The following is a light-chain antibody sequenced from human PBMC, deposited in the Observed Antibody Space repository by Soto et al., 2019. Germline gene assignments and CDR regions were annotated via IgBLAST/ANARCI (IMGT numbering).Light chain of an antibody. Sequence: EIVLTQSPATLSLSPGERATLSCRASQSVSSYLAWYQQKPGQAPRLFIYDASNRATGIPARFSGSGSGTDFTLTISSLEPEDFAAYYCQQRSNWPPTFGGGTKVEIK. V-gene: IGKV3-11*01. CDR2: DAS. CDR3: QQRSNWPPT. J-gene: IGKJ4*01. CDR1: QSVSSY.